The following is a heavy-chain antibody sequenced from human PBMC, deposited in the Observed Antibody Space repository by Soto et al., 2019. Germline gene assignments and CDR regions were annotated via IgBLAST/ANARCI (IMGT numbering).Heavy chain of an antibody. CDR2: INHSGST. V-gene: IGHV4-34*01. Sequence: PSETLSLTCAVYGGSFSGYYWSWIRQPPGKGLEWIGEINHSGSTNYNPSLKSRVTISVDTSKNQFSLKLSSVTAADTAVYYCARTLVRVGCIRYYYYYHDGMDVWGQRTTVIGSS. CDR1: GGSFSGYY. CDR3: ARTLVRVGCIRYYYYYHDGMDV. D-gene: IGHD6-19*01. J-gene: IGHJ6*02.